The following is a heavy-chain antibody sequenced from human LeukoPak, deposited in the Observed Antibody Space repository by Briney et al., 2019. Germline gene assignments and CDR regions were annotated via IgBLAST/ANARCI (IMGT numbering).Heavy chain of an antibody. V-gene: IGHV3-21*01. J-gene: IGHJ4*02. Sequence: GGSLRLSCAASGFTFSSYSMNWVRQAPGKGLEWVSSISSSSSYIYYADSVKGRFTISRDNAKNSLYLQMNSLRAEDTAVYYCARGMATIPSYYFDYWGQRTLVTVSS. CDR3: ARGMATIPSYYFDY. CDR2: ISSSSSYI. CDR1: GFTFSSYS. D-gene: IGHD5-24*01.